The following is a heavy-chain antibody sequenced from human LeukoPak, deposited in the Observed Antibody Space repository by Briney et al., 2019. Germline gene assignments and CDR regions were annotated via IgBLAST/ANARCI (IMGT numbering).Heavy chain of an antibody. CDR1: GFTFSSYS. V-gene: IGHV3-21*01. Sequence: GGSLRLSRAASGFTFSSYSMNWVRQAPGKGLEWVSSISSSSSYIYYADSVKGRFTISRDNGKNSLYLQMNSLRAEDTAVYYCARERGPNWFDPWGQGTLVTVSS. D-gene: IGHD1-26*01. CDR3: ARERGPNWFDP. J-gene: IGHJ5*02. CDR2: ISSSSSYI.